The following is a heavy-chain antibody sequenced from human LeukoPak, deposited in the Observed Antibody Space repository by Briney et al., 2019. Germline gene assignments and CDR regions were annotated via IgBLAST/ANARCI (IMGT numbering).Heavy chain of an antibody. CDR1: GYTFTSYY. D-gene: IGHD3-3*01. Sequence: GASVKVSCKASGYTFTSYYMHWVRQAPGQGLEWMGIINPSGGSTSYAQKFQGRVTMTRDTSTSTVYMELSSLRSEDTAVYYCARADIGDYDFWSGYFLAFDYWGQGTLVTVSS. CDR2: INPSGGST. V-gene: IGHV1-46*01. J-gene: IGHJ4*02. CDR3: ARADIGDYDFWSGYFLAFDY.